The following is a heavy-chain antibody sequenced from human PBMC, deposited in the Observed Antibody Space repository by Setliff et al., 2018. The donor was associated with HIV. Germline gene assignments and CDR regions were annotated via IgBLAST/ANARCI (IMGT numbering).Heavy chain of an antibody. Sequence: SVKVSCKASGGTFSSYAFNWVRQAPGQGLEWMGGIIPIFGTANYAQKFQGRVTITADGSTSTAYMELSSLRFEDTATYYCARDQATGYEKVWFSWIDPWGQGTLVTVSS. V-gene: IGHV1-69*13. CDR1: GGTFSSYA. J-gene: IGHJ5*02. CDR3: ARDQATGYEKVWFSWIDP. D-gene: IGHD5-12*01. CDR2: IIPIFGTA.